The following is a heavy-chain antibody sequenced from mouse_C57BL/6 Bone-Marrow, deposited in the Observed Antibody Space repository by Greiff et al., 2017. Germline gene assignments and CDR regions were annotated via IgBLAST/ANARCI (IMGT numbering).Heavy chain of an antibody. Sequence: VQLQESGAELARPGASVKLSCKASGYTFTSYGISWVKQRTGQGLEWIGEIYPRSGNTYYNEKFKGKATLTADKSSSTAYMELRSLTSEDSAVYFCARARYYYGNSPCAMDYWGQGTSVTVSS. CDR2: IYPRSGNT. CDR1: GYTFTSYG. D-gene: IGHD1-1*01. V-gene: IGHV1-81*01. CDR3: ARARYYYGNSPCAMDY. J-gene: IGHJ4*01.